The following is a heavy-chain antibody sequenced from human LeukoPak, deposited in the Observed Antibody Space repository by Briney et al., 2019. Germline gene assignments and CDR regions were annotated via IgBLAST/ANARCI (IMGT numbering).Heavy chain of an antibody. CDR3: ATDFSYSGSYSHYFDY. J-gene: IGHJ4*02. V-gene: IGHV3-53*01. D-gene: IGHD1-26*01. CDR1: GFTVSSNY. Sequence: PGGSLRLSCAASGFTVSSNYMSWVRQAPGKGLEGVSVIYSDGSTYYADSVKGRFTISRDNSKNTLYIQINSLRDGDSAVYYCATDFSYSGSYSHYFDYWGQGTLVTVAS. CDR2: IYSDGST.